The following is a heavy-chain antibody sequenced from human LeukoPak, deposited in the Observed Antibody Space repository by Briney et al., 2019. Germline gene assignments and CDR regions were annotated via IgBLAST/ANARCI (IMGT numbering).Heavy chain of an antibody. CDR1: GGSFSGYY. Sequence: SETLSLTCAVSGGSFSGYYWSWIRQPPGKGLEWIGEINHSGSTNYNPSLKSRVTISVDTSKNQFSLKLSSVTAADTAVYYCARGQYCSGGSCYFLVDYWGQGTLVTVSS. CDR2: INHSGST. V-gene: IGHV4-34*01. J-gene: IGHJ4*02. D-gene: IGHD2-15*01. CDR3: ARGQYCSGGSCYFLVDY.